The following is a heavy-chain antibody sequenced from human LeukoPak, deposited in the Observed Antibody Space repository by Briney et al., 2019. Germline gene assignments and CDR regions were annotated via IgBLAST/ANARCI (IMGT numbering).Heavy chain of an antibody. CDR1: GFNFSSYE. V-gene: IGHV3-48*03. D-gene: IGHD6-13*01. Sequence: GGSLRLSCAVFGFNFSSYEMNWVRQAPGKGPQWVSYISTSGRTTYYADSVKGRFTISRDNAKNSLYLQMNSLRGEDTAVYYCAREVAGSGKNGMDVWGHGTTVIVSS. J-gene: IGHJ6*02. CDR2: ISTSGRTT. CDR3: AREVAGSGKNGMDV.